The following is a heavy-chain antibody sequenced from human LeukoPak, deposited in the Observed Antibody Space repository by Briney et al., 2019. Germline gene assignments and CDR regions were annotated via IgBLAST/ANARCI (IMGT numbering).Heavy chain of an antibody. V-gene: IGHV3-30*03. CDR2: ISYDGSNK. CDR3: AVDIVVVVAATDFDY. Sequence: PGRSLRLSCAASGFTFSSYGMHWVRQAPGKGLEWVAVISYDGSNKYYADSVKGRFTISRNNSKNTLYLQMNSLRAEDTAVYDCAVDIVVVVAATDFDYWGQGTLVTVSS. D-gene: IGHD2-15*01. J-gene: IGHJ4*02. CDR1: GFTFSSYG.